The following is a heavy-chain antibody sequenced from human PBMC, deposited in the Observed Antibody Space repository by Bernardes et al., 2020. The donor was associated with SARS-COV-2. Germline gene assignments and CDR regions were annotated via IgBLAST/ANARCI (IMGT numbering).Heavy chain of an antibody. V-gene: IGHV1-2*04. Sequence: ASVKVSCKASGYTFTGYYMDWVRQAPGQGLEWMGWINPNSGGTNYAQKFQGWVTMTRDTSISTAYMELSRLRSDDTAVYYCARGIVVVPAAIDYYYYYGMDVWGQGTTVTVSS. CDR1: GYTFTGYY. CDR3: ARGIVVVPAAIDYYYYYGMDV. J-gene: IGHJ6*02. CDR2: INPNSGGT. D-gene: IGHD2-2*01.